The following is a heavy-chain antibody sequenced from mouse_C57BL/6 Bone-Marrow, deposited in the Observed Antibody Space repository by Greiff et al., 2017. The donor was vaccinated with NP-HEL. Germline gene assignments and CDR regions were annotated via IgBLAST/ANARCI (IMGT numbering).Heavy chain of an antibody. V-gene: IGHV5-2*01. D-gene: IGHD2-4*01. J-gene: IGHJ1*03. CDR3: ARPSTMITTRWYFDV. CDR2: INSDGGST. CDR1: EYEFPSHD. Sequence: EVKLVESGGGLVQPGESLKLSCESNEYEFPSHDMSWVRKTPEKRLELVAAINSDGGSTYYPDTVERRFIISRDNTKKTLYLQMSSLRSEDTALYYCARPSTMITTRWYFDVWGTGTTVTVSS.